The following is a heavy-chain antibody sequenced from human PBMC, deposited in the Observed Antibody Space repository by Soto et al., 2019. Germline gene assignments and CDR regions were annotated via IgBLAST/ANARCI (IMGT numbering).Heavy chain of an antibody. D-gene: IGHD3-16*01. V-gene: IGHV4-61*01. J-gene: IGHJ5*02. Sequence: PSETLSLTCTVSGGSVSNDNFYWGWIRQPPGKGLEWIGYVHSSGITNYNPSLKRQVTISVDTSRNQFSLRLSSVTAADTAVYYCARGLTMGQLPSHFDHWGQGTPVTVSS. CDR1: GGSVSNDNFY. CDR3: ARGLTMGQLPSHFDH. CDR2: VHSSGIT.